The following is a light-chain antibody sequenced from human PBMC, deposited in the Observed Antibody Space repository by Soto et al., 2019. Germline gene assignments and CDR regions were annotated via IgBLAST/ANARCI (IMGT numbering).Light chain of an antibody. CDR3: QHYGYPQWT. J-gene: IGKJ1*01. V-gene: IGKV3-20*01. CDR1: QTANNNY. CDR2: GVY. Sequence: IVLTQSPGTLSLSPGERATLSCRASQTANNNYLAWYQHKSGQAPRLLIYGVYTRASGIPDRFSGSGSGTEFTLTITRLEPEDSAVYFCQHYGYPQWTFGQGTKVDIK.